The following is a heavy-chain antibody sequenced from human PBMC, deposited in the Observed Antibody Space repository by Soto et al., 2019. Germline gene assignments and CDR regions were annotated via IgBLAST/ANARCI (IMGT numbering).Heavy chain of an antibody. CDR3: AKGPIFGVENIYDY. D-gene: IGHD3-3*01. CDR2: MSGSGGTA. V-gene: IGHV3-23*01. J-gene: IGHJ4*02. CDR1: GFTFSSYA. Sequence: EVQLLESGGGLVQPGGSLRLSCAASGFTFSSYAMSWVRKAPGKGLEWVSGMSGSGGTAYYRDSGKGRFTISRDNSKQTLYLQMNSLRAEDTALYYCAKGPIFGVENIYDYWGQGTLVTVSS.